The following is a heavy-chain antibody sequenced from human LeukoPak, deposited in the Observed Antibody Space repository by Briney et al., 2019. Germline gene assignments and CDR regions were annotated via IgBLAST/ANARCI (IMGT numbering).Heavy chain of an antibody. J-gene: IGHJ4*02. V-gene: IGHV4-59*01. CDR3: ARDGADGDYEDY. CDR1: GGSISSYY. Sequence: SETLSLTCTVSGGSISSYYWSWIRQPPGKGLEWIGYIYYSGSTNYNPSLKSRVTISIDTSKNQFSLKVSSVTAADTAVYYCARDGADGDYEDYWGQGTLVTVSS. CDR2: IYYSGST. D-gene: IGHD4-17*01.